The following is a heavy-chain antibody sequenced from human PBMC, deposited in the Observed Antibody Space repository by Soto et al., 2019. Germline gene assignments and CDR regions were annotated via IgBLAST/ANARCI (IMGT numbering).Heavy chain of an antibody. CDR1: DFTFGSYV. Sequence: QVQLVESGGGVVQPERSQRLSCVASDFTFGSYVMHWVRQAPGKGLQWVALISFDGSSQYYADSVKGRFTISRDNSRNTMYLQMDSLRPEDTAVYYCAREMIPMIRGGMSALDVWGHGTTVTVS. D-gene: IGHD3-22*01. CDR3: AREMIPMIRGGMSALDV. J-gene: IGHJ6*02. CDR2: ISFDGSSQ. V-gene: IGHV3-30*03.